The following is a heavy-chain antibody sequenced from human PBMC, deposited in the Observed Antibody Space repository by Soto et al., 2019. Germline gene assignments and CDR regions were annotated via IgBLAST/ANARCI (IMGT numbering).Heavy chain of an antibody. CDR2: IYYSGST. V-gene: IGHV4-39*01. D-gene: IGHD5-18*01. CDR1: GGSISSSSYY. Sequence: XETLSLTCTVSGGSISSSSYYWGGIRQPPGEGLEWIGSIYYSGSTYYNPSLKSRVTISVGTSKNQFSLKLSSVTAADTAVYYCARTAGKSGYSGHYYYGMDVWGQGTTVTVPS. J-gene: IGHJ6*02. CDR3: ARTAGKSGYSGHYYYGMDV.